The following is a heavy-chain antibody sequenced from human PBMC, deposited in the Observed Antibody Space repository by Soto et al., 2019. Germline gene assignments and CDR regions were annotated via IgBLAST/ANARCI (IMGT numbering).Heavy chain of an antibody. CDR1: GGTFISYA. V-gene: IGHV1-69*01. Sequence: QVQLVQSWAEVKKPGSSVKVSGKSSGGTFISYAISWVRQAPGQGLEWMGGIIAIFGTANYAQKFQGRVTITADESTSTAYMELSSLRSEDTAVYYCATRGGSYYFEYFQHWGQGTLVTVSS. CDR2: IIAIFGTA. CDR3: ATRGGSYYFEYFQH. D-gene: IGHD1-26*01. J-gene: IGHJ1*01.